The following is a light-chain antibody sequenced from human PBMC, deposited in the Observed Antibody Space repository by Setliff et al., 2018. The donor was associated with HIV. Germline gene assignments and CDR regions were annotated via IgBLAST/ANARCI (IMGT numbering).Light chain of an antibody. CDR1: TSNIGAGYD. CDR2: DNT. CDR3: QSFDGSLAI. V-gene: IGLV1-40*01. J-gene: IGLJ2*01. Sequence: QSALAQPPSVSGAPGQRVTISCTGNTSNIGAGYDVHWYQQLPGRAPIVLVYDNTNRPSGIPDRFSGSKSGTSASLAISGLQAADEADYHCQSFDGSLAIFGGGTK.